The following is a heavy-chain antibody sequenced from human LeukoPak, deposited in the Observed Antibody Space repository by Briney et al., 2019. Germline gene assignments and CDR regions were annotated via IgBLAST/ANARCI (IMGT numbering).Heavy chain of an antibody. CDR1: VGPIGSGGYY. CDR3: ARGYYDFWSGYSRAGNWFDP. V-gene: IGHV4-31*03. J-gene: IGHJ5*02. D-gene: IGHD3-3*01. CDR2: IYYSGST. Sequence: NPSQTLSLTCIFPVGPIGSGGYYWSWIRNHPGKALEWIGYIYYSGSTYYNPSLKSRVTISVDTSKNQFSLKLSSVTAADTAVYYCARGYYDFWSGYSRAGNWFDPWGQGTLVTVSS.